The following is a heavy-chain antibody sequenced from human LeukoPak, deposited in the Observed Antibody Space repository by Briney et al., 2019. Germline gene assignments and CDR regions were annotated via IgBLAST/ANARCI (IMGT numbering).Heavy chain of an antibody. D-gene: IGHD1-26*01. CDR2: IRSQADSYAT. V-gene: IGHV3-73*01. J-gene: IGHJ4*02. CDR3: ATFPSGSYSAY. Sequence: GGSLRLSCAASGFTFSSYGMSWVRQAPGKGLEWVGHIRSQADSYATVYGASVKGRFTITRDDSENTAYLQMNSLKTEDTAVYYCATFPSGSYSAYWGQGTLVTVSS. CDR1: GFTFSSYG.